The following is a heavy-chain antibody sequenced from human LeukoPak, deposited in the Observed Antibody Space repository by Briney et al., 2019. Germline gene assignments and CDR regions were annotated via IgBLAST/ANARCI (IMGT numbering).Heavy chain of an antibody. Sequence: SETLSLTCTVSGGSISSYYWSWIRQPPGKGLEWIGYIYYSGSTNYNPSLKSRVTISVDTSKNQFSLKLSSVTAADTAVYYCARDTAAGTESDYWGQGTLVTVSS. CDR3: ARDTAAGTESDY. D-gene: IGHD6-13*01. J-gene: IGHJ4*02. CDR2: IYYSGST. CDR1: GGSISSYY. V-gene: IGHV4-59*01.